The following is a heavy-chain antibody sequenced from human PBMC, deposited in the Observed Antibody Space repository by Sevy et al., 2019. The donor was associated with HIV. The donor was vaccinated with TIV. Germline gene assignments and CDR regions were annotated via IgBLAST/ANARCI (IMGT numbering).Heavy chain of an antibody. CDR1: GFTVSNTY. V-gene: IGHV3-53*01. CDR3: ARGAPMAAAGAIDY. Sequence: GGSLRLSCAASGFTVSNTYMSWVRQAPGKELEWVAVIFSGGNIYYAGSVKGRFAISRDNSKNTVSLQMNSLRVEDTAVYFCARGAPMAAAGAIDYWGQGTPVTVSS. J-gene: IGHJ4*02. D-gene: IGHD6-13*01. CDR2: IFSGGNI.